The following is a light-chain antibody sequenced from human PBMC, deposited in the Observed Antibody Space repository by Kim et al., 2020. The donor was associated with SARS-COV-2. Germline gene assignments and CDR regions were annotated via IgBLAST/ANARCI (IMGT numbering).Light chain of an antibody. CDR1: QGITNS. Sequence: DIQMTQSPSSLSASVGDRVTITCRASQGITNSLAWYQQKPGNVPKVLIYDASAWHSGVPSRFSGSGSGTDFTLTISSRQPEDVATYYCQKYNAAPWTFGQGTKVDIK. J-gene: IGKJ1*01. V-gene: IGKV1-27*01. CDR3: QKYNAAPWT. CDR2: DAS.